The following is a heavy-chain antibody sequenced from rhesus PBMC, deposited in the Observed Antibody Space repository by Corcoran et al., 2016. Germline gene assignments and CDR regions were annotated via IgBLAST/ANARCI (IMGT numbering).Heavy chain of an antibody. V-gene: IGHV2S1*01. CDR3: ARCTLEQGPDSLDV. Sequence: QVTLKESGPALVKPTQTLTPTCTFSGLSLSPSGMGVGWIRQPPGKALEWLASIYWDGDKYSSTYLKSSLTLSKDTSKTQVVLTLTNMDPVDTATYSCARCTLEQGPDSLDVWGRGVLVTVSS. J-gene: IGHJ5-2*02. CDR1: GLSLSPSGMG. CDR2: IYWDGDK. D-gene: IGHD1-20*01.